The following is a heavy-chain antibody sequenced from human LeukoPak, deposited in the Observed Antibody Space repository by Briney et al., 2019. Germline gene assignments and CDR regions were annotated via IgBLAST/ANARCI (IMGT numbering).Heavy chain of an antibody. CDR1: GGSFSGYY. CDR2: INHSGST. V-gene: IGHV4-34*01. CDR3: ARGGCSGGSCYYYFDY. J-gene: IGHJ4*02. D-gene: IGHD2-15*01. Sequence: SETLSLTCAVYGGSFSGYYWSWIRQPPGKGLEWIGEINHSGSTNYNPSPKSRVTISVDTSKNQFSLKLSSVTAADTAVYYCARGGCSGGSCYYYFDYWGQGTLVTVSS.